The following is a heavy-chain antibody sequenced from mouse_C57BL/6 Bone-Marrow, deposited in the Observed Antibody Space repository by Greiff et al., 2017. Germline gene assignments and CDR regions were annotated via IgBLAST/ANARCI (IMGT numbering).Heavy chain of an antibody. J-gene: IGHJ2*01. CDR2: ISYDGSN. Sequence: EVQLQESGPGLVKPSQSLSLTCPVTGYSITSGYYWNWIRQFPGNKLEWMGYISYDGSNNYNPSLKNRISITRDTYKNQFFLKLNSVTTEDTATYYCARFIGDYWGQGTTLTVSS. CDR1: GYSITSGYY. CDR3: ARFIGDY. D-gene: IGHD1-1*01. V-gene: IGHV3-6*01.